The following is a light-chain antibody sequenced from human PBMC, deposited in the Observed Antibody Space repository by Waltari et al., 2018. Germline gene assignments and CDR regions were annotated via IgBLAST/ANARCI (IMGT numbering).Light chain of an antibody. CDR3: SSYTSSSTLGVV. CDR1: SSDVGGYNY. CDR2: EVS. Sequence: QSALTLPASVSGSPGQSITISCTGTSSDVGGYNYVSWYQQHPGKAPKLMIYEVSNRPSGVSNRFSGSKSGNTASLTISGLQAEDEADYYCSSYTSSSTLGVVFGGGTKLTVL. V-gene: IGLV2-14*01. J-gene: IGLJ2*01.